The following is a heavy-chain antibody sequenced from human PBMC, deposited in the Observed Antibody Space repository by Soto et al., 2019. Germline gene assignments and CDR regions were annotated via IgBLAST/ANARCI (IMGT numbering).Heavy chain of an antibody. D-gene: IGHD2-21*01. V-gene: IGHV1-18*01. Sequence: QVHLVQSGAEVKKPGASVKVSCKASGYSFTTYGISWVRQAPGQGREWMGWISGYNGDTNYAQNFQARVTMTTDTSTSTDYMELRSLRSDDKAVYYCATEGVRSYYYYGMEVWGQGTTVTVSS. CDR2: ISGYNGDT. CDR3: ATEGVRSYYYYGMEV. CDR1: GYSFTTYG. J-gene: IGHJ6*02.